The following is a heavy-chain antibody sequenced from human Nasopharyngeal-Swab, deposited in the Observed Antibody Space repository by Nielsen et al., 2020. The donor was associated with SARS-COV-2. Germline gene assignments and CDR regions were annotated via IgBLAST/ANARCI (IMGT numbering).Heavy chain of an antibody. Sequence: SVKVSCKTSGGTFSSYGISWVRQAPGEGLEWMGGIIPVLPITRYAQKFRDRVTITADTSTSTAYMELSSLRSEDTATYYCARGGWLRRDYYYVYYYMDVWGKGTTATVSS. CDR3: ARGGWLRRDYYYVYYYMDV. V-gene: IGHV1-69*10. CDR2: IIPVLPIT. CDR1: GGTFSSYG. D-gene: IGHD5-24*01. J-gene: IGHJ6*03.